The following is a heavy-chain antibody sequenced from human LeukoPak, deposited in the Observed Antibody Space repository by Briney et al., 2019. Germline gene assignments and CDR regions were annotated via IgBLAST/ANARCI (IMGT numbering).Heavy chain of an antibody. Sequence: GGSLRLSCVGSGFTFSSYALTWVRQAPGKGLEWLSYINIGGTNTHYADSVKGRFTISRDNAKKSLYLEMNNLRAEDTAVYYCATDGAGFDTWGQGVLVTVSS. J-gene: IGHJ5*02. CDR3: ATDGAGFDT. V-gene: IGHV3-48*03. CDR1: GFTFSSYA. CDR2: INIGGTNT.